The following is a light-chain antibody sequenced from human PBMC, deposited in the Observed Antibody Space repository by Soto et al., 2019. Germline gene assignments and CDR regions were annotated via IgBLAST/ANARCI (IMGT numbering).Light chain of an antibody. V-gene: IGKV4-1*01. CDR3: QQYLGIPRT. Sequence: DIVMTQSPDSLAVSLGERATINCKSSQSVLYSSNNKNYLAWYQQKPGQPPKLLIYWASTRESGVPGRFSGSGSGTDFTLTISSLQAEDVAVYYCQQYLGIPRTFSQGTKVDIK. CDR1: QSVLYSSNNKNY. J-gene: IGKJ1*01. CDR2: WAS.